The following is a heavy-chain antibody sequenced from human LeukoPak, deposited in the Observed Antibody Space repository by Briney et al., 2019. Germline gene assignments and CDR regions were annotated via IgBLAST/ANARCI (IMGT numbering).Heavy chain of an antibody. J-gene: IGHJ6*04. V-gene: IGHV3-21*01. CDR1: GFTFSSYS. CDR2: ISSSSSYI. CDR3: ARDVYCSSTSCYGGYYYGMDV. D-gene: IGHD2-2*01. Sequence: PGGSLRLSCAASGFTFSSYSMNWVRQAPGKGLEWVSSISSSSSYIYYADSVKGRFTISRDNAKNSQYLQMNSLRAEDTAVYYCARDVYCSSTSCYGGYYYGMDVWGKGTTVTVSS.